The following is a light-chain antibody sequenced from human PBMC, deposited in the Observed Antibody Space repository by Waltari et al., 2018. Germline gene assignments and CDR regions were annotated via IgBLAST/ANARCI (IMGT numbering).Light chain of an antibody. J-gene: IGKJ2*01. V-gene: IGKV1-5*03. CDR2: KAS. CDR3: QQYNRYFS. Sequence: DIQMTQSPSTLSASVGDRVTMTCRASQSVSRWLAWYQQKPGRAPKLLIYKASTLESGVPSRFSGSGSETQFTLTITSLQPNDSATYYCQQYNRYFSFGQGTKVEIK. CDR1: QSVSRW.